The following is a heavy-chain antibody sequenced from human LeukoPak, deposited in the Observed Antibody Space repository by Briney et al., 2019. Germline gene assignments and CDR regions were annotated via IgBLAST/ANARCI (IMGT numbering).Heavy chain of an antibody. CDR3: VRVKGTYFDY. J-gene: IGHJ4*02. CDR2: ISSSSSNI. Sequence: GGSLRLFCTASGFPLSSYSINWVRQAPGKALEWISYISSSSSNIYYLDSVQGRLTVSRDNERNSLFLQIDSPRAEDTAVYYCVRVKGTYFDYWGQGSLVT. V-gene: IGHV3-48*01. CDR1: GFPLSSYS. D-gene: IGHD1-1*01.